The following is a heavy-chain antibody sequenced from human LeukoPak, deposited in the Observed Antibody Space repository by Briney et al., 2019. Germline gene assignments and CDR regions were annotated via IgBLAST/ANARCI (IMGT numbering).Heavy chain of an antibody. CDR3: ARDLITTLYLDFDY. CDR2: ISPSSGDT. V-gene: IGHV1-46*01. Sequence: ALVKVSCKASGYTFTNYYVHWVRQAPGQGLEWMGVISPSSGDTKYAQKFQGRVTMTRDTSTSTVYMDLSSLRSEDTAVYYCARDLITTLYLDFDYWGQGTPATVSS. J-gene: IGHJ4*02. CDR1: GYTFTNYY. D-gene: IGHD1-1*01.